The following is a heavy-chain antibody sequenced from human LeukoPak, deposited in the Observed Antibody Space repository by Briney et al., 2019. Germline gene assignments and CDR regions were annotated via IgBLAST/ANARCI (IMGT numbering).Heavy chain of an antibody. V-gene: IGHV1-69*13. D-gene: IGHD3-10*01. CDR3: ARLGRYYYYMDV. Sequence: SVKVSCKASGYTFTSYGISWVRQAPGQGLEWMGGIIPIFGTANYAQKFQGRVTITADESTSTAYMELSSLRSEDTAVYYCARLGRYYYYMDVWGKGTTVTVSS. J-gene: IGHJ6*03. CDR2: IIPIFGTA. CDR1: GYTFTSYG.